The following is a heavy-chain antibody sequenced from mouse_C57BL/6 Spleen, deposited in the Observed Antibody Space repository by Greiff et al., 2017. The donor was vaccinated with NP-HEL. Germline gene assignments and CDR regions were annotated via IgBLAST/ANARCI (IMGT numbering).Heavy chain of an antibody. CDR3: ARLSTGTANWYFDV. CDR1: GFTFSDYY. CDR2: ISNGGGST. D-gene: IGHD4-1*01. V-gene: IGHV5-12*01. Sequence: EVKVVESGGGLVQPGGSLKLSCAASGFTFSDYYMYWVRQTPEKRLEWVAYISNGGGSTYYPDTVKGRFTISRDNAKNTLYLQMSRLKSEDTAVYYCARLSTGTANWYFDVWGTGTTVTVSS. J-gene: IGHJ1*03.